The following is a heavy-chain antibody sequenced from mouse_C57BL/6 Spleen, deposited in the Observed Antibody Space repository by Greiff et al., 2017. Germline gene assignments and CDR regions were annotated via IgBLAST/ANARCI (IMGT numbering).Heavy chain of an antibody. J-gene: IGHJ2*01. CDR3: ARASYSNYLDY. V-gene: IGHV5-16*01. D-gene: IGHD2-5*01. CDR1: GFTFSDYY. CDR2: INYDGSST. Sequence: VESEGGLVQPGSSMKLSCTASGFTFSDYYMAWVRQVPEKGLEWVANINYDGSSTYYLDSLKSRFIISRDNAKNILYLQMSSLKSEDTATYYCARASYSNYLDYWGQGTTLTVSS.